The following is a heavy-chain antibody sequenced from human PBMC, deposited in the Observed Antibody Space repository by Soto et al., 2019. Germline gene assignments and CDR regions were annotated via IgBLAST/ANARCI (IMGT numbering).Heavy chain of an antibody. CDR3: ARDKVDTAMKDYYYYYGMDV. CDR2: IIPIFGTA. D-gene: IGHD5-18*01. V-gene: IGHV1-69*13. CDR1: GGTFSSYA. J-gene: IGHJ6*02. Sequence: SVKVSCKASGGTFSSYAISWVRQAPGQGLEWMGGIIPIFGTANYAQKFQGRVTITADESTSTAYMELSSLRSEDTAVYYCARDKVDTAMKDYYYYYGMDVWGQGTTVTVSS.